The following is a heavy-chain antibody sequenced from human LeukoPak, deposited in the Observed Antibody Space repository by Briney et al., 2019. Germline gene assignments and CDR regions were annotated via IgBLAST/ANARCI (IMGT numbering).Heavy chain of an antibody. CDR3: AREYSSSSGRSFDY. CDR2: IYGDGSFT. Sequence: PGGSLRLSCAASGFTFSNFWMHWVRQAPGKGLVWVALIYGDGSFTRYADSVKGRFTISRDNAKNSLYLQMNSLRAEDTAVYYCAREYSSSSGRSFDYWGQGTLVTVSS. CDR1: GFTFSNFW. V-gene: IGHV3-74*01. J-gene: IGHJ4*02. D-gene: IGHD6-6*01.